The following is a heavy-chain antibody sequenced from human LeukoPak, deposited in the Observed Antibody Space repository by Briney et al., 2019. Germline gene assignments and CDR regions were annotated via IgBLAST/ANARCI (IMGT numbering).Heavy chain of an antibody. CDR1: GASISRTTYY. Sequence: SETLSLTCTVSGASISRTTYYWGWFRQPPGKGLEWIATMFYSGYTYYNPSLKSRVTISIDTSENQVSLKLSFVTAADTALYYCAKEPTGNKSFDSWGQGTLVTVSS. CDR2: MFYSGYT. J-gene: IGHJ4*02. CDR3: AKEPTGNKSFDS. D-gene: IGHD1/OR15-1a*01. V-gene: IGHV4-39*07.